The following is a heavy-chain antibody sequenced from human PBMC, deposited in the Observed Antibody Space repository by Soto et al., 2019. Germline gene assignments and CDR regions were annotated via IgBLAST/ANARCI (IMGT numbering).Heavy chain of an antibody. Sequence: GGSLRLSCAASGFTFSSYWMSWVRQAPGKGLEWVANIKQDGSEKYYVDSVKGRFTISRDNAKNSLYLQMNSLRAEDTAVYYCARERLLRRSSWSGNWFDPWGQGTLVTVSS. J-gene: IGHJ5*02. D-gene: IGHD6-13*01. V-gene: IGHV3-7*05. CDR2: IKQDGSEK. CDR1: GFTFSSYW. CDR3: ARERLLRRSSWSGNWFDP.